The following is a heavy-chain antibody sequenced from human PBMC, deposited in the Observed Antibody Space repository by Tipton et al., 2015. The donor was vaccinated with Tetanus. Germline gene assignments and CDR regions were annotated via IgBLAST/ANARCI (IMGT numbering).Heavy chain of an antibody. D-gene: IGHD3-10*02. J-gene: IGHJ4*02. CDR3: ARGSTMFF. CDR1: GGSIINNNW. Sequence: TLSLTCSVSGGSIINNNWWTCVRQPPGKGLEGMGDIYHSGRTNYNPSLETQVTISVDESKNQLSRHLMSVTAADTAVYYCARGSTMFFWGQGTLVTVSS. CDR2: IYHSGRT. V-gene: IGHV4-4*02.